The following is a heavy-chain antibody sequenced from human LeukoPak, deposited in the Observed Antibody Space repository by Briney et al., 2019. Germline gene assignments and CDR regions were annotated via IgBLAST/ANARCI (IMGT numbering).Heavy chain of an antibody. CDR3: GRFTRSGDSVY. CDR2: IKQDGSEK. J-gene: IGHJ4*02. CDR1: GFTFSSYW. V-gene: IGHV3-7*04. Sequence: GGSLRLSCAASGFTFSSYWMSWVRQAPGKGLEWVANIKQDGSEKQYVDSVKGRFAISRDNAENSLYLQMNSLKAEDTAAYYCGRFTRSGDSVYWGQGTLVTVSS. D-gene: IGHD7-27*01.